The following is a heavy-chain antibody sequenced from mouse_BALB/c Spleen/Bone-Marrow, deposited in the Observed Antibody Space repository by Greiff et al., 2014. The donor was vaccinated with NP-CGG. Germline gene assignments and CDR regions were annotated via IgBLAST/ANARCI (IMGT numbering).Heavy chain of an antibody. CDR2: IYPSDTYT. Sequence: QVQLKHSGAELVRPGASVKLSCKASGYTFTTFWINWVKQRPGQGLEWIGNIYPSDTYTNYSQDFKDKATLTVDKSSSTAYMQLSSPTSEDSAVYYCTRSRGYFDYWGQGTTLTVSS. J-gene: IGHJ2*01. CDR3: TRSRGYFDY. V-gene: IGHV1-69*02. CDR1: GYTFTTFW.